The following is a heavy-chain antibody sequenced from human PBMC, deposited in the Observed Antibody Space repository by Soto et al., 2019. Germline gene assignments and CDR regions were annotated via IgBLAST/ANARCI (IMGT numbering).Heavy chain of an antibody. CDR3: ARVVPGAEAWFGP. CDR1: GYTFSNYG. D-gene: IGHD2-2*01. V-gene: IGHV1-18*01. Sequence: GASVKVSCKTSGYTFSNYGIAWVRQAPGQPLEWLGWISLYSDGTNYAQKFQGRVSMTTDTSTTTAYMELRSLRSDDTAVYYCARVVPGAEAWFGPWGQGTLVTVSS. J-gene: IGHJ5*02. CDR2: ISLYSDGT.